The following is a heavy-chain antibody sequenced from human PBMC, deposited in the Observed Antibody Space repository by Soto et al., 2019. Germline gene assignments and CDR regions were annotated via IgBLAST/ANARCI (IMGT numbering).Heavy chain of an antibody. CDR3: TRGTFETTAPFY. J-gene: IGHJ4*02. V-gene: IGHV4-4*07. Sequence: PSETLSLTCTVSGDSISNDRWIWVRQPAGKGLECIGRIFSSWRHNYNPSLQSRVTMSVDTSNNQFSLTMTSLAAADTAVYYCTRGTFETTAPFYWGQGIPVTVSS. CDR2: IFSSWRH. CDR1: GDSISNDR. D-gene: IGHD4-17*01.